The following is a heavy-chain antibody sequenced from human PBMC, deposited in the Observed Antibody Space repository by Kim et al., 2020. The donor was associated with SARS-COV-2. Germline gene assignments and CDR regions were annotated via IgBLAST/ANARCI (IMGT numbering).Heavy chain of an antibody. CDR3: ARELRDPGTKGTTGNWFDY. Sequence: ASVKVSCKASGYTFTNNFIHWVRQAPGQGLEYVGLITPSGTSTVNAQKLQGRLTMTSDTSTSTVYMDLSSLRPEDTAMYYCARELRDPGTKGTTGNWFDYWGQGTQVIVSS. J-gene: IGHJ5*01. CDR1: GYTFTNNF. CDR2: ITPSGTST. D-gene: IGHD4-17*01. V-gene: IGHV1-46*04.